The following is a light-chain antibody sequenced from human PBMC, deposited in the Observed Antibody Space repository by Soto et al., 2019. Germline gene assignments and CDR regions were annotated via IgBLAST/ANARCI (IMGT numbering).Light chain of an antibody. Sequence: EIVMTQSPATLSVCPGERATLSCRASQSVSSNFAWYQHKPGQAPRLLIYDTSTRATGIPARFSGSGSGTEFTLTITSLQSEDFAIYYCQQYDNWPRTFGLGTKVEIK. CDR3: QQYDNWPRT. CDR1: QSVSSN. J-gene: IGKJ1*01. CDR2: DTS. V-gene: IGKV3-15*01.